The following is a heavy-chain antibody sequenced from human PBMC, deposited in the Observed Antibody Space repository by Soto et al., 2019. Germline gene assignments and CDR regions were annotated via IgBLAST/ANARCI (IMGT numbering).Heavy chain of an antibody. CDR3: ATGGGYCISTSCYRFDY. CDR1: GYTLTELS. V-gene: IGHV1-24*01. CDR2: FDPEDGET. J-gene: IGHJ4*02. D-gene: IGHD2-2*01. Sequence: ASVKVSCKVSGYTLTELSMHWVRQAPGKGLEWMGGFDPEDGETIYAQKFQGRVTMTEDTSTDTAYMELSSLRSEDTAVYYCATGGGYCISTSCYRFDYWGQGTLVTVSS.